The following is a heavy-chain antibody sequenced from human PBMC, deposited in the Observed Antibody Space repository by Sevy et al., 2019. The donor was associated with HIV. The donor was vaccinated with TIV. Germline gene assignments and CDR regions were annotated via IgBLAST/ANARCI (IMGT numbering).Heavy chain of an antibody. CDR3: ALERLSSDVAEYFEN. CDR2: ISNDGSNE. V-gene: IGHV3-30-3*01. J-gene: IGHJ1*01. CDR1: GFTFSYFS. D-gene: IGHD1-1*01. Sequence: GGSLRLSCAASGFTFSYFSMHWVRQAPGKGLEWVATISNDGSNEHYADSVKGRFTISRDNSKNALYLQMNSLGAEDTAVYSCALERLSSDVAEYFENWGQGTLVTVSS.